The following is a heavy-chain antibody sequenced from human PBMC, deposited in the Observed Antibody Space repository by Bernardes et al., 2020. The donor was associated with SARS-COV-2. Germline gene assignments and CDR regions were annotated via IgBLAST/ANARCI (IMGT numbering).Heavy chain of an antibody. D-gene: IGHD2-15*01. CDR3: ARGRESDIVVMVAAADAFDI. Sequence: GGSLRLSCAASGFTFSNYCMHWVRQVPGKGLVWVSRINSDGRRTTYADSVKGRFTISRNNAKNTLYLQMNSLRAEDTAVYYCARGRESDIVVMVAAADAFDIWGQGTMVTVSS. CDR1: GFTFSNYC. CDR2: INSDGRRT. J-gene: IGHJ3*02. V-gene: IGHV3-74*01.